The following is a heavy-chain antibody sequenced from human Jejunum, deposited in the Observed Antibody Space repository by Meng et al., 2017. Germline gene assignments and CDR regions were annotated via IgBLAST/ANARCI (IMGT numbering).Heavy chain of an antibody. CDR3: ARVGSTNSPADY. J-gene: IGHJ4*02. Sequence: HVTVAQPWTAVLNPGAPVKVSCKTPGYSCTSYDLHWLRQAPGQGLHWMGLFNPSTGYTLYSQKFQGRVTITRDRSITTAYLDLTRLTSDDTAMYYCARVGSTNSPADYWGQGTLVTVSS. CDR2: FNPSTGYT. V-gene: IGHV1-2*02. D-gene: IGHD1-26*01. CDR1: GYSCTSYD.